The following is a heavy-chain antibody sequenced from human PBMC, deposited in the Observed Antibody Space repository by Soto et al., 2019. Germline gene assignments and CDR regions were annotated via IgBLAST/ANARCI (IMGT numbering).Heavy chain of an antibody. J-gene: IGHJ6*02. CDR2: ISSSGSTI. CDR1: GFTFSDYY. D-gene: IGHD3-22*01. V-gene: IGHV3-11*01. Sequence: GGSLRLSCAASGFTFSDYYMSWIRQAPGKGLEWVSYISSSGSTIYYADSVKGRFTISRDNAKNSLYLQMNSLRAEDTAVYYCARAENSGYYAYYYYYGMDVWGQGTTVTVSS. CDR3: ARAENSGYYAYYYYYGMDV.